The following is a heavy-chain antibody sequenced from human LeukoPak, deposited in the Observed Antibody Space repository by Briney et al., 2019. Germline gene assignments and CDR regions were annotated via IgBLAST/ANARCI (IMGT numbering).Heavy chain of an antibody. D-gene: IGHD3-9*01. CDR2: ISAYNGNT. J-gene: IGHJ4*02. CDR1: GYTFTSYG. CDR3: ARGYDILTGYYKGQGQYYFDY. V-gene: IGHV1-18*04. Sequence: ASVKVSCKASGYTFTSYGISWVRQAPGQGLEWMGWISAYNGNTNYAQKLQGRVTMTTDTSTSTAYMELRSLTSDDTAVYYCARGYDILTGYYKGQGQYYFDYWGQGTLVTVSS.